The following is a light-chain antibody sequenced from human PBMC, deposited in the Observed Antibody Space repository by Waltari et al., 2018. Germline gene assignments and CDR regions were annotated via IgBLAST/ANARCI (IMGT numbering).Light chain of an antibody. Sequence: QSALTQPRSVSGSPGQSVTISCTGTSSDVGDYNYVSWYQQHPGKALKLMIYDVSTRPSGVPDRFSGSKSGNTASLTISGLQAEDEADYYCCSHAGSYTWVFGGGTELTVL. J-gene: IGLJ3*02. CDR1: SSDVGDYNY. CDR3: CSHAGSYTWV. V-gene: IGLV2-11*01. CDR2: DVS.